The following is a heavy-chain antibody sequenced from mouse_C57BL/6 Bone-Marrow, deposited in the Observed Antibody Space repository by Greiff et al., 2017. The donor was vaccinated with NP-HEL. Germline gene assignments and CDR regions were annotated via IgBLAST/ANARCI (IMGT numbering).Heavy chain of an antibody. V-gene: IGHV1-55*01. J-gene: IGHJ4*01. Sequence: QVQLQQPGAELVKPGASVKMSCKASGYTFTSYWITWVKQRPGQGLEWIGEIYPGSGSTNYNEKFKSKATLTVDTSSSTAYMQLSSLTSEDAAVYYCARYPNAMDYWGTGTSVTVSS. CDR3: ARYPNAMDY. CDR1: GYTFTSYW. CDR2: IYPGSGST.